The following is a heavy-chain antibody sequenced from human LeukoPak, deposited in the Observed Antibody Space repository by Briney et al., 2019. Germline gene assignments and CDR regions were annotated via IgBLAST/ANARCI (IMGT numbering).Heavy chain of an antibody. CDR1: GFSFSSYT. CDR3: ARDPQGYSSSWFDY. V-gene: IGHV3-21*01. CDR2: IRSSSSYI. J-gene: IGHJ4*02. D-gene: IGHD6-13*01. Sequence: GGSLRLSCAASGFSFSSYTMNWVRQAPGKGLEWVSSIRSSSSYIYYADSLKGRLTSSRDNAKNSLYLQMNSLRAEDTAVYYCARDPQGYSSSWFDYWGQGTLVTVSS.